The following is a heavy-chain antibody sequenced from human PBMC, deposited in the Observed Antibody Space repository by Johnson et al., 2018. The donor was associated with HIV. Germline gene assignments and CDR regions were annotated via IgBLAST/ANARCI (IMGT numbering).Heavy chain of an antibody. CDR2: ISYDGSNK. J-gene: IGHJ3*02. D-gene: IGHD2-15*01. V-gene: IGHV3-30*03. Sequence: QVQLVESGGGVVQPGRSLRLSCAASGFTFSSYGMHWVRRAPGKGLEWVAVISYDGSNKYYGASVKGRFTISRDTFKNTLSLQMDSLRIEDTAIYYCARGRKDMEAADGLDNDGLDMWGQGTLVTVSS. CDR1: GFTFSSYG. CDR3: ARGRKDMEAADGLDNDGLDM.